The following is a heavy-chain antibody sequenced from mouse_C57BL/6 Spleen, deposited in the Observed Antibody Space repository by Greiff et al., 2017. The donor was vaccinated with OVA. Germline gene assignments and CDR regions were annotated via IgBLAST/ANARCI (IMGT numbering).Heavy chain of an antibody. V-gene: IGHV5-4*01. J-gene: IGHJ1*03. CDR2: ISDGGSYT. CDR3: DRDEDGYYGSYWYFDV. Sequence: EVKLVESGGGLVKPGGSLKLSCAASGFTFSSYAMSWVRQTPEKRLEWVATISDGGSYTYYPDNVKGRFTISRDNAKNNLYLQMSHLKSEDTAMYYCDRDEDGYYGSYWYFDVWGTGTTVTVSS. CDR1: GFTFSSYA. D-gene: IGHD2-3*01.